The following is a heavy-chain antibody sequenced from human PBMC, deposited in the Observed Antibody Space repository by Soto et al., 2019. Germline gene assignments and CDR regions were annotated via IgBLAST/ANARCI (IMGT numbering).Heavy chain of an antibody. D-gene: IGHD5-18*01. CDR3: ARSYGKSFPYGMDV. CDR2: ISGSGGST. Sequence: QTGGSLRLSCAASGFTFSNAWMNWVRQAPGKGLEWVSAISGSGGSTYYADSVKGRFTISRDNSKNTLYLHMNSLRADDTAVCYCARSYGKSFPYGMDVWGQGTTVTVSS. V-gene: IGHV3-23*01. CDR1: GFTFSNAW. J-gene: IGHJ6*02.